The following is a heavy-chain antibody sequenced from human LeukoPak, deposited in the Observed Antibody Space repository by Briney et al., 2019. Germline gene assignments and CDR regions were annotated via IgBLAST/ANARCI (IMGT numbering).Heavy chain of an antibody. CDR2: IYWDDDK. J-gene: IGHJ4*02. CDR3: AHLSYSYDSSGYYRTYYFDY. Sequence: SGPTLVNPTQTLTLTCTFSGFSLSTSGVGVGWIRQPPGKALEWLALIYWDDDKRYSPSLKSRLTITKDTSKNQVVLTMTNMDPVDTATYYCAHLSYSYDSSGYYRTYYFDYWGQGTLVTVSS. V-gene: IGHV2-5*02. CDR1: GFSLSTSGVG. D-gene: IGHD3-22*01.